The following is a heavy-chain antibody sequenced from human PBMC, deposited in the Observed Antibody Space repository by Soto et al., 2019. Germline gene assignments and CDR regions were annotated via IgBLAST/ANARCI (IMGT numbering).Heavy chain of an antibody. CDR1: GFTFRQYG. J-gene: IGHJ3*01. CDR3: VRGWGSGVHLSCLDL. Sequence: QVQLVESGGGVVQPGTSLRLSCAASGFTFRQYGMHWVRQAPGKGLEWVAVIFYDGFNEYYADSVRGRFTVSRDNSGNRVYLQMNSLRVEDTAVYYRVRGWGSGVHLSCLDLWGQGTAVVVSS. V-gene: IGHV3-33*01. D-gene: IGHD6-19*01. CDR2: IFYDGFNE.